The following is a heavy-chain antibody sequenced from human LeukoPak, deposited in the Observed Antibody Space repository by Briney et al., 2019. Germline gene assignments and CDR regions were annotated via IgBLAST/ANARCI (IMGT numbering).Heavy chain of an antibody. Sequence: SVKVSCKASGGTFSSYALSWVRPAPGQGLEWVGGIIPIFGTANYAQKFQGRVTITADESTSTASMELSSLRSEDTAVYYRARDVTRGLRFLEWPYYYYYYMDVWGKGTTVTVSS. J-gene: IGHJ6*03. CDR1: GGTFSSYA. D-gene: IGHD3-3*01. V-gene: IGHV1-69*01. CDR3: ARDVTRGLRFLEWPYYYYYYMDV. CDR2: IIPIFGTA.